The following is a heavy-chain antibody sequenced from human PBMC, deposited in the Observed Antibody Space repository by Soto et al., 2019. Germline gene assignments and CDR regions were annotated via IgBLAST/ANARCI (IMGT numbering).Heavy chain of an antibody. Sequence: AGGSLRLSCAASGFTFSSYGMHWVRQAPGKGLEWVAVISYDGNNKYYADSVKGRFTISRDNFKNTLYLQMDSLRAEDTAMYYCAKDHLETTVTTPSYWGQGTLVTVSS. D-gene: IGHD4-17*01. V-gene: IGHV3-30*18. J-gene: IGHJ4*02. CDR2: ISYDGNNK. CDR1: GFTFSSYG. CDR3: AKDHLETTVTTPSY.